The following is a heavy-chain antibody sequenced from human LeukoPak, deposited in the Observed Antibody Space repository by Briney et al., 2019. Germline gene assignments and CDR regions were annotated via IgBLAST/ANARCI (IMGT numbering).Heavy chain of an antibody. J-gene: IGHJ3*02. CDR3: AGGAGGDAFDI. V-gene: IGHV4-34*01. CDR2: IHHSGSN. Sequence: SETLFLTCAVYGVSFSGYYWSWLRQPPGKGLEWIGEIHHSGSNNYNPSLKSRVTISVDTSKNQFSLKLSSVTAADTAVYYCAGGAGGDAFDIWGQGTMVTVSS. CDR1: GVSFSGYY. D-gene: IGHD3-10*01.